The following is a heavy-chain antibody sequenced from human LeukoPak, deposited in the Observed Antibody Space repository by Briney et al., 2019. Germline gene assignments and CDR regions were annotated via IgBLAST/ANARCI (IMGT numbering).Heavy chain of an antibody. CDR3: ARLGSDCGGGNCY. CDR2: INTYNGNT. Sequence: APVKVSCKASGYTFTTFGITWVRQAPGQGFEWMGWINTYNGNTNYAQNLQGRVTMTTDTSTSTAYMELRSLTSDDTAVYYCARLGSDCGGGNCYWGQGTLVTVSS. CDR1: GYTFTTFG. V-gene: IGHV1-18*01. J-gene: IGHJ4*02. D-gene: IGHD2-15*01.